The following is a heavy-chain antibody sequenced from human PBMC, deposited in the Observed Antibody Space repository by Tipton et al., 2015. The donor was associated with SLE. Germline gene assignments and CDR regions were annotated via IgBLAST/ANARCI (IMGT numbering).Heavy chain of an antibody. CDR1: GGSFSGYY. D-gene: IGHD5-18*01. J-gene: IGHJ4*02. V-gene: IGHV4-34*01. CDR3: ARRGSTYGFDY. Sequence: GLVKPSETLSLTCAVYGGSFSGYYWSWIRQPPGKGLEWIGEINHSGSTNYNPSLKSRVTISVDTSKNQFSLKLNSVTAADTAVYYCARRGSTYGFDYWGQGSLVTVSS. CDR2: INHSGST.